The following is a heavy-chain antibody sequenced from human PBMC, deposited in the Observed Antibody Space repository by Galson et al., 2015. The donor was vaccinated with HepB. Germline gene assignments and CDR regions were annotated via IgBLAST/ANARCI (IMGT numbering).Heavy chain of an antibody. CDR1: GGSISSSSYY. D-gene: IGHD2-21*01. V-gene: IGHV4-39*01. CDR3: ARLKVFRDFDY. Sequence: ETLSLTCTVSGGSISSSSYYWGWIRQPPGKGLEWIGGIYYSGSTYYNPSLKSRVTISVDTSKNQFSLKLSSVTAADTAVYYCARLKVFRDFDYWGQGTLVTVSS. J-gene: IGHJ4*02. CDR2: IYYSGST.